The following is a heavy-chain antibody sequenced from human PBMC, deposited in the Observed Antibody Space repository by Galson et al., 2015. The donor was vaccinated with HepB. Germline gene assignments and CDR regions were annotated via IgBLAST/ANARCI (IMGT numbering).Heavy chain of an antibody. CDR3: AKGGSGYSSSWNDY. Sequence: VKVSCKASGYTFTGYYMHWVRQAPGQGLEWMGRINPNSGGTNYAQKFQGRVTMTRDTSISTAYMELSRLRSDDTAVYYCAKGGSGYSSSWNDYWGQGTLVTVSS. V-gene: IGHV1-2*06. D-gene: IGHD6-13*01. J-gene: IGHJ4*02. CDR2: INPNSGGT. CDR1: GYTFTGYY.